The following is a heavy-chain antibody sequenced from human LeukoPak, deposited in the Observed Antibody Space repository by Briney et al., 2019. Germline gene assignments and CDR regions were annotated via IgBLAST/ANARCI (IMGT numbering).Heavy chain of an antibody. Sequence: SETLSLTCAVYGGSFSGYYWSWIRQPPGKGLEWIGEINHSGSTNYNPSLKSRVTISVDTSKNQFSLKLSSVTAADTAVYYCARLGSGSGRMGYYYYYMDVWGKGTTVTISS. CDR2: INHSGST. CDR3: ARLGSGSGRMGYYYYYMDV. CDR1: GGSFSGYY. J-gene: IGHJ6*03. V-gene: IGHV4-34*01. D-gene: IGHD3-10*01.